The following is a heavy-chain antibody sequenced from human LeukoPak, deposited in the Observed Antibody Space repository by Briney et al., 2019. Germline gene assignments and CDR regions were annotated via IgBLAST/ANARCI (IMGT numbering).Heavy chain of an antibody. J-gene: IGHJ4*02. V-gene: IGHV4-39*01. CDR1: GGSISSSSYY. D-gene: IGHD4-17*01. CDR2: IYHSGST. CDR3: ARPTSYYGDYMW. Sequence: KASETLSPTCTVSGGSISSSSYYWGWIRQPPGKGLEWIGSIYHSGSTYYHPSLKSRVTISVDTAKNQFSLKLGSVTAADTAVYFCARPTSYYGDYMWWGQGALVTVSS.